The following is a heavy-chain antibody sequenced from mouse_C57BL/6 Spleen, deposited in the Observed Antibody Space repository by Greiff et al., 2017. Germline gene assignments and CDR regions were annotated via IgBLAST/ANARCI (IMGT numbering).Heavy chain of an antibody. J-gene: IGHJ2*01. D-gene: IGHD4-1*01. Sequence: EVHLVESEGGLVQPGSSMKLSCTASGFTFSDYYMAWVRQVPEKGLEWVANINYDGSSTYYLDSLKSRFIISRDNAKNILYLQMSSLKSEDTATYYCAREKLGRYFDYWGQGTTHTVSS. CDR3: AREKLGRYFDY. CDR2: INYDGSST. CDR1: GFTFSDYY. V-gene: IGHV5-16*01.